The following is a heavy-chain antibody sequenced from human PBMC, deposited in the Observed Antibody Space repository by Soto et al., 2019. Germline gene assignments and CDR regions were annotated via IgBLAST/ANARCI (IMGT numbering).Heavy chain of an antibody. V-gene: IGHV1-24*01. CDR3: ATAPSYYDFWSGYGYFDY. CDR2: FDPEDGET. Sequence: GASVKVSCKVSGYTLTELSMHWVRQAPGKGLEWMGGFDPEDGETIYAQKFQGRVTMTEDTSTDTAYMELSSLRSEDTAVYYCATAPSYYDFWSGYGYFDYWGQGTLVTVSS. CDR1: GYTLTELS. D-gene: IGHD3-3*01. J-gene: IGHJ4*02.